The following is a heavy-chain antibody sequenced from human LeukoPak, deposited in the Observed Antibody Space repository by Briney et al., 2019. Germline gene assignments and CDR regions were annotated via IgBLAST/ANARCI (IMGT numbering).Heavy chain of an antibody. CDR1: GGSISSSSYY. CDR3: ARVVVFGVSDNEHYFDY. Sequence: PSETLSLTCTVSGGSISSSSYYWGWIRQPPGKGREWIGSIYYSGSTYYNPSLKSRVTISVDTSKNQFSLKLSAVTAADTAVYYCARVVVFGVSDNEHYFDYWGQGTLVSVSS. CDR2: IYYSGST. J-gene: IGHJ4*02. D-gene: IGHD3-3*01. V-gene: IGHV4-39*01.